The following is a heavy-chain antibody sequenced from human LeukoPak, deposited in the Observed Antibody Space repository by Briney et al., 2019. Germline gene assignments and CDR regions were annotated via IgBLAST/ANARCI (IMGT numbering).Heavy chain of an antibody. CDR2: IDSDGSST. CDR1: GFTFINSW. J-gene: IGHJ6*02. V-gene: IGHV3-74*01. Sequence: GGSLRLSCAVSGFTFINSWMHWVRQPPGKGLVWVSRIDSDGSSTTYADSLKGRFTISRDNAKNSLYLQMNSLRAEDTAVYYCAREQTPTTDYYYYGMDVWGQGTTVTVSS. D-gene: IGHD1-14*01. CDR3: AREQTPTTDYYYYGMDV.